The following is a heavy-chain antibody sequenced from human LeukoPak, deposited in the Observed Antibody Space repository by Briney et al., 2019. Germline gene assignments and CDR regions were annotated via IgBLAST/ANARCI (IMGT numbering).Heavy chain of an antibody. V-gene: IGHV3-66*04. CDR3: ARLHYDVLTGPFDY. CDR2: IYSGGAT. D-gene: IGHD3-9*01. Sequence: GGSLRLSCAASRFTFSNFAMSWVRQAPGKGLEWASIIYSGGATFYADSVKGRFTISRENSKNTLWLQMNSLRAEDTAVYYCARLHYDVLTGPFDYWGQGTLVTVSS. CDR1: RFTFSNFA. J-gene: IGHJ4*02.